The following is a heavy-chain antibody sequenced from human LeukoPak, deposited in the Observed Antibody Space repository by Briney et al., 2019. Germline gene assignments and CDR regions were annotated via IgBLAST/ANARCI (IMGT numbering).Heavy chain of an antibody. D-gene: IGHD2-2*01. CDR1: GGSISSYY. Sequence: SETLSLTCTVSGGSISSYYWSWIRQPAGKGLEWIGRIYTSGSTNYNPSLKSRVTISVDTSKNQFSLKLSSVTAADTAVYYCARDLLVVPAAIPAFDIWGQGTMVTVSS. V-gene: IGHV4-4*07. CDR3: ARDLLVVPAAIPAFDI. CDR2: IYTSGST. J-gene: IGHJ3*02.